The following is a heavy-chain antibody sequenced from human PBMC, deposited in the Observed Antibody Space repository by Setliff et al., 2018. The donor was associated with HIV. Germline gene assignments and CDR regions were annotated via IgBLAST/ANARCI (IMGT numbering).Heavy chain of an antibody. J-gene: IGHJ4*02. D-gene: IGHD2-2*01. CDR1: GFTFSDSA. V-gene: IGHV3-73*01. CDR2: IRSKANTYAT. Sequence: QPGGSLRLSCAASGFTFSDSAMHWVRQASGKGLEWVGRIRSKANTYATAYAASVKGRFSISRDDSKNTAYLQMNSLKTEDTALYYCTRRYCSSTSCYDYWGQGTPVTVSS. CDR3: TRRYCSSTSCYDY.